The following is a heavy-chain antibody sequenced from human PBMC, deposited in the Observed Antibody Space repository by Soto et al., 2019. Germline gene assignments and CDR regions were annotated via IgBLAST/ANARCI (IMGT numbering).Heavy chain of an antibody. D-gene: IGHD3-3*02. CDR2: IDGDGSA. CDR1: GFTLSNYA. Sequence: EVQLLESGGGLVQPGGSLRLSCVASGFTLSNYAMSWVRQAPGKGLEWVSVIDGDGSAKFADAVKGRLTVSRDNSKNTLYLNMASLRAEDTAIYYCAKDAVSYNGIFDPFDIWGRGTMVTVSS. V-gene: IGHV3-23*01. J-gene: IGHJ3*02. CDR3: AKDAVSYNGIFDPFDI.